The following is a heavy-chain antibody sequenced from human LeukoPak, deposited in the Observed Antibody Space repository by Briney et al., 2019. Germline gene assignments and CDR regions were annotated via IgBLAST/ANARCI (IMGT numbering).Heavy chain of an antibody. V-gene: IGHV4-30-2*01. CDR3: APGGGAVAENWFDP. CDR2: IYHSGST. D-gene: IGHD6-19*01. CDR1: GGSISSGGYS. J-gene: IGHJ5*02. Sequence: PSETLSLTCTVSGGSISSGGYSWSWIRQPPGKGLEWIGYIYHSGSTNYNPSLKSRVTISVDTSKNQFSLKLSSVTAADTAVYYCAPGGGAVAENWFDPWGQGTLVTVSS.